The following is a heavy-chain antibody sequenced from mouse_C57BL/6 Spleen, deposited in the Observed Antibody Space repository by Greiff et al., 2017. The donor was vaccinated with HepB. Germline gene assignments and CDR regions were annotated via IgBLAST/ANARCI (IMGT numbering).Heavy chain of an antibody. CDR2: IDPSDSYT. CDR3: ARGAPAWFAY. Sequence: VQLQQSGAELVMPGASVKLSCKASGYTFTSYWMHWVKQRPGQGLEWIGEIDPSDSYTNYNQKFKGKSTLTVDKSSSTAYMQLSSLTSEDPAVFYCARGAPAWFAYWGQGNLVTVAA. V-gene: IGHV1-69*01. CDR1: GYTFTSYW. J-gene: IGHJ3*01.